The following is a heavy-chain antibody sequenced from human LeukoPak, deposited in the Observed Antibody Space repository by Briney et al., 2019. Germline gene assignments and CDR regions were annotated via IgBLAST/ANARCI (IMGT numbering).Heavy chain of an antibody. D-gene: IGHD1-1*01. CDR2: INWNGGST. CDR3: ARVGGNWNDGAGYFDY. Sequence: PGGSLRLSCAASGFTFDDYGMSWVRQAPGKGLEWVSGINWNGGSTGYADSVKGRFTISRDNAKNSLYLQMNSLRAEDTALYYCARVGGNWNDGAGYFDYWGQGTLVTVSS. J-gene: IGHJ4*02. CDR1: GFTFDDYG. V-gene: IGHV3-20*04.